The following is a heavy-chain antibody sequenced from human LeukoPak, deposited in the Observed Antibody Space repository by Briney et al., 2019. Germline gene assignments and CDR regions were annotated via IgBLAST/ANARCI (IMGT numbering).Heavy chain of an antibody. CDR1: GGSISSSSYY. CDR2: IYYSGST. CDR3: ARHGPTKFDFWSGYLYYFDY. J-gene: IGHJ4*02. V-gene: IGHV4-61*05. D-gene: IGHD3-3*01. Sequence: SETLSLTCTVSGGSISSSSYYWGWIRQPPGKGLEWIGYIYYSGSTNYNPSLKSRVTISVDTSKNQFSLKLSSVTAADTAVYYCARHGPTKFDFWSGYLYYFDYWGQGTLVTVSS.